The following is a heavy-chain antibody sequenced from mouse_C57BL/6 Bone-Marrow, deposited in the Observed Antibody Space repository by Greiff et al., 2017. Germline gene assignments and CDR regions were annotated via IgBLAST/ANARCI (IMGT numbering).Heavy chain of an antibody. V-gene: IGHV1-80*01. CDR3: ARNYYGSSPWFGY. J-gene: IGHJ3*01. D-gene: IGHD1-1*01. CDR2: IYPGDGDT. CDR1: GYAFSSYW. Sequence: VQLQQSGAELVKPGASVKISCKASGYAFSSYWMNWVKQRPGKGLEWIGQIYPGDGDTNYNGKFKGKATLTAAKSSSTAYMQLSSLTSEDSAVYFSARNYYGSSPWFGYWGQGTLVTVSA.